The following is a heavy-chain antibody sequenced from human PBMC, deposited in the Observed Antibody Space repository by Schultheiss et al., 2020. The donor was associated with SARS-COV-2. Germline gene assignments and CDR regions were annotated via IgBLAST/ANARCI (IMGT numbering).Heavy chain of an antibody. CDR2: IIPIFGTA. D-gene: IGHD2/OR15-2a*01. Sequence: SVKVSCKASGGTFSSYAISWVRQAPGQGLEWMGGIIPIFGTANYAQKFHGRVTITADESTSTAYMELSSLRSEDTAVYYCARALPMDHSFYYWGQGTLVTVSS. CDR1: GGTFSSYA. J-gene: IGHJ4*02. CDR3: ARALPMDHSFYY. V-gene: IGHV1-69*13.